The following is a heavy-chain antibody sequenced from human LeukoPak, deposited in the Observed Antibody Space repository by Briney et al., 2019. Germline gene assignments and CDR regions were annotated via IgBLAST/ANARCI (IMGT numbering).Heavy chain of an antibody. V-gene: IGHV1-46*01. Sequence: ASVKVSCKASGYTFTSYFMHWVRQAPGQGLEWLGMINPSGSTTTYAQKFQGRVTITADESTSTAYMELSSLRSEDTAVYYCARIVGIASRGYFDYWGQGTLVTVSS. CDR1: GYTFTSYF. J-gene: IGHJ4*02. CDR3: ARIVGIASRGYFDY. CDR2: INPSGSTT. D-gene: IGHD3-10*01.